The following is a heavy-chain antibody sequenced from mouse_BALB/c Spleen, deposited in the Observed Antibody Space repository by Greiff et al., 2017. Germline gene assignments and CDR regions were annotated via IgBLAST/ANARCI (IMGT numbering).Heavy chain of an antibody. CDR2: ISYDGSN. Sequence: EVQLQQSGPGLVKPSQSLSLTCSVTGYSITSGYYWNWIRQFPGNKLEWMGYISYDGSNNYNPSLKNRISITRDTSKNQFFLKLNSVTTEDTATYYCAREGLRRRYYYAMDYWGQGTSVTVSS. CDR1: GYSITSGYY. V-gene: IGHV3-6*02. D-gene: IGHD2-4*01. CDR3: AREGLRRRYYYAMDY. J-gene: IGHJ4*01.